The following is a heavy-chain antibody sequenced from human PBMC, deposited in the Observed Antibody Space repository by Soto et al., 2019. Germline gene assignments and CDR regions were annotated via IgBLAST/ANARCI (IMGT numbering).Heavy chain of an antibody. D-gene: IGHD1-26*01. V-gene: IGHV1-2*02. CDR2: INPKSGGT. Sequence: ASVKVSCKASGDTFTANYIHWVRQAPGQGLEWMGWINPKSGGTKYPQKFQGRVTMTRDTSISTAYMTLTRLTSDDTAVYYCARDLANGGGSAGFDYWGQGTLVTVSS. CDR3: ARDLANGGGSAGFDY. J-gene: IGHJ4*02. CDR1: GDTFTANY.